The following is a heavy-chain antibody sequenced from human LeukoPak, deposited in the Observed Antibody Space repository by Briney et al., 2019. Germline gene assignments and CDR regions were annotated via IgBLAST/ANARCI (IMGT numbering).Heavy chain of an antibody. CDR2: INSDGSST. CDR3: ARGGNMLMDY. V-gene: IGHV3-74*01. D-gene: IGHD4-23*01. Sequence: PGGSLRLSCAASGFTFSSYWMHWVRQAPGKGLVWVLRINSDGSSTSYADSVKGRFTISRDNAKNTLYLQMNSLRAEDTAVYYCARGGNMLMDYWGQGTLVTVSS. J-gene: IGHJ4*02. CDR1: GFTFSSYW.